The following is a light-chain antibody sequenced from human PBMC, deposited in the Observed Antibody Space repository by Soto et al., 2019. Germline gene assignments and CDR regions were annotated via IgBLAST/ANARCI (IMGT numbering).Light chain of an antibody. J-gene: IGLJ1*01. CDR2: EVT. CDR1: SSDVGGYDY. V-gene: IGLV2-8*01. CDR3: SSYTGGNPSYV. Sequence: QSVLTQPPSASGSPGQSATISCTGTSSDVGGYDYVSWYQQHPGKAPKLMIYEVTIRPSGVSDRFSGSKSGNTASLTVSGPQAEDEADYYCSSYTGGNPSYVFGTGTKVTVL.